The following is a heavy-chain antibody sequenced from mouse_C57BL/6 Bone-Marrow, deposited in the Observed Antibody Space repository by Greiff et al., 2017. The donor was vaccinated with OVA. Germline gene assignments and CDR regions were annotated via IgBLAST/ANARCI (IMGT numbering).Heavy chain of an antibody. CDR2: ISSGSSTI. J-gene: IGHJ4*01. Sequence: EVKVVESGGGLVKPGGSLKLSCAASGFTFSDYGMHWVRQAPEKGLEWVAYISSGSSTIYYPAKVTGRFTISRDNAKNTLFLQMTSLRSEYTSMYYCARGALGYWGQGTSVTVSS. CDR3: ARGALGY. CDR1: GFTFSDYG. V-gene: IGHV5-17*01.